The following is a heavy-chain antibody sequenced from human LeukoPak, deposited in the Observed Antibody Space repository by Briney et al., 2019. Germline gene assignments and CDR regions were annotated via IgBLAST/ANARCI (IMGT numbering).Heavy chain of an antibody. CDR2: IIPIFGTA. CDR3: ARGISGSYTADY. V-gene: IGHV1-69*05. Sequence: ASVMVSCKASGGTFSSYAISWVRQAPGQGLEWMGGIIPIFGTANYAQKFQGRVTITTDESTSTAYMELSSLRSEDTAVYYCARGISGSYTADYWGQGTLVTVSS. D-gene: IGHD1-26*01. J-gene: IGHJ4*02. CDR1: GGTFSSYA.